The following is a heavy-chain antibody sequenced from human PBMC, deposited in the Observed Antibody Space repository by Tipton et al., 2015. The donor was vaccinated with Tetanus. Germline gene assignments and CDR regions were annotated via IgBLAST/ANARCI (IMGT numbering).Heavy chain of an antibody. J-gene: IGHJ4*02. CDR3: ARSRGGDLDY. Sequence: TLSLTCAISGDSVSGNSAAWNWIRQSPSRGLEWLGRTYYRSEWYYDYAVSAKSRITINPDTSKNQLSLQLNSVTPDDTAVYYCARSRGGDLDYWGQGTLVTVSS. CDR2: TYYRSEWYY. D-gene: IGHD4-17*01. CDR1: GDSVSGNSAA. V-gene: IGHV6-1*01.